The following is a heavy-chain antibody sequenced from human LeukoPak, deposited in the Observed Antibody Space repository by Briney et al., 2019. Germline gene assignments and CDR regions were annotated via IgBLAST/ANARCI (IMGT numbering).Heavy chain of an antibody. V-gene: IGHV3-30*14. CDR3: ARAPEGRDSSGYHGAFDI. Sequence: GGSLRLSCAASGFTFSSYAMHWVRQAPGKGLEWVAVISYDGSNKYYADSVKGRFTISRDNSKNTLYLQMNSLRAEDTAVYYCARAPEGRDSSGYHGAFDIWGQGTMVTVSS. D-gene: IGHD3-22*01. CDR2: ISYDGSNK. J-gene: IGHJ3*02. CDR1: GFTFSSYA.